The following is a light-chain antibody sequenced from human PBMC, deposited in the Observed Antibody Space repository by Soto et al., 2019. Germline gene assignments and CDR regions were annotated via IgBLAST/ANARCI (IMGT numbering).Light chain of an antibody. J-gene: IGKJ2*01. CDR1: QNILYRSNNKNY. CDR2: WAS. CDR3: QEYFITPYT. V-gene: IGKV4-1*01. Sequence: DIVMTQSPDSLAVSLGERATINCKSSQNILYRSNNKNYLAWYQQKPGQPPKLLIYWASTRESGVPDRFSSNGSGTDFTLTISSLQTEDVAVFYCQEYFITPYTFGQGTKLEIK.